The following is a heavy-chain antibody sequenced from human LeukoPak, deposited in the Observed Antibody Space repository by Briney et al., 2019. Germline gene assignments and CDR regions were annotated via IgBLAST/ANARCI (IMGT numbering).Heavy chain of an antibody. D-gene: IGHD5-18*01. CDR2: IYYSGST. CDR1: GGSISSSSYY. J-gene: IGHJ4*02. Sequence: SETLSLTCTVSGGSISSSSYYWGWIRQPPGKGLEWIGSIYYSGSTYYNPSLKSRVTISVDTPKNQFSLKLSSVTAADTAVYYCARHPPKRGYSYGYGNYWGQGTLVTVSS. CDR3: ARHPPKRGYSYGYGNY. V-gene: IGHV4-39*01.